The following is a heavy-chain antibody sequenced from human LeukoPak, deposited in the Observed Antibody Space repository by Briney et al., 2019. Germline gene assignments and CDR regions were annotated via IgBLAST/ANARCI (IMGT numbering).Heavy chain of an antibody. V-gene: IGHV4-38-2*02. CDR3: AAGSDY. D-gene: IGHD6-13*01. J-gene: IGHJ4*02. CDR1: GYSISSGYY. Sequence: SETLSLTCTVSGYSISSGYYWGWIRQPPGKGLEWIGSIYHSGSTYYNPSLKSRVTISVDTSKNQFSLKLSSMTAADTAVYYCAAGSDYWGQGTLVTVSS. CDR2: IYHSGST.